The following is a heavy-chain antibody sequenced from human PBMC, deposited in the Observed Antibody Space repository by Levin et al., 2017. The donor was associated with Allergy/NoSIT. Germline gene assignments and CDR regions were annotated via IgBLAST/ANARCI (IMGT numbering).Heavy chain of an antibody. CDR1: GFKLTSHW. Sequence: GGSLRLSCEGSGFKLTSHWIGWVRQMPGKGLEWMGIIYPADSDTKYSPSFQGQVTISADKSGSTAYLQWSSLKASDTAIYFCARPSDSNWFFDLWGRGTLVIVSS. D-gene: IGHD2-21*01. CDR3: ARPSDSNWFFDL. J-gene: IGHJ2*01. CDR2: IYPADSDT. V-gene: IGHV5-51*01.